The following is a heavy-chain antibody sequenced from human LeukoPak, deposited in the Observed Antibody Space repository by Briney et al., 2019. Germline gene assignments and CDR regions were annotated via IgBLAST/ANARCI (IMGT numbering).Heavy chain of an antibody. J-gene: IGHJ4*02. CDR2: ISSSSSYI. Sequence: GGSLRLSCAASGFTFTTYSMYWVRQAPGKGLEWVSSISSSSSYIYYADSVKGRFTISRDNAKNSLYLQMNSLRAEDTAVYYCARNYYDGSGYWYYFDYWGQGTLVTVSS. D-gene: IGHD3-22*01. CDR1: GFTFTTYS. CDR3: ARNYYDGSGYWYYFDY. V-gene: IGHV3-21*01.